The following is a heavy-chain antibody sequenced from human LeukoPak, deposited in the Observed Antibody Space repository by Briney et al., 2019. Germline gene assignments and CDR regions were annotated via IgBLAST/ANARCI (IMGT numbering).Heavy chain of an antibody. CDR2: IYYSGST. CDR3: AREKAYGGNSGWFDP. J-gene: IGHJ5*02. D-gene: IGHD4-23*01. V-gene: IGHV4-59*01. CDR1: GVSISSYY. Sequence: SETLSLTCTVCGVSISSYYWSWVRQPPGKGLGWVGYIYYSGSTNYNPSLKSRVTISVDTSKNQFSLKLSSVTAADTAVYYCAREKAYGGNSGWFDPWGQGTLVTVSS.